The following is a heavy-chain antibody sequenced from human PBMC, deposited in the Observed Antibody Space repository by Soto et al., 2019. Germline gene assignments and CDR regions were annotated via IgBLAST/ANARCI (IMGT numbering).Heavy chain of an antibody. CDR1: GGSISSYY. V-gene: IGHV4-59*01. CDR2: IYYSGST. CDR3: ARQRRNPYYDFWSGPYYYYGMDV. Sequence: SETLSLTCTVSGGSISSYYWSWIRQPPGNGLEWIGYIYYSGSTNYNPSLKSRVTISVDTSKNQFSLKLSSVTAADTAVYYCARQRRNPYYDFWSGPYYYYGMDVWGQGTTVTSP. J-gene: IGHJ6*02. D-gene: IGHD3-3*01.